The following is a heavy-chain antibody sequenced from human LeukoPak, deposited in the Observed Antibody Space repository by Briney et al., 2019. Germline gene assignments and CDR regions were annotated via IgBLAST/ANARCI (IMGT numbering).Heavy chain of an antibody. D-gene: IGHD1-26*01. CDR3: SREGTNSGNHRSYFDP. CDR2: VSYDGNIK. V-gene: IGHV3-30-3*01. J-gene: IGHJ5*02. Sequence: GGSLRLSCAACGFSYSTYALHWVRQDPGKGLEWVAAVSYDGNIKDYADSVKGRFTISRDNSKNILYLQMNSLRDEDTAMYYCSREGTNSGNHRSYFDPWGQGTLVTVSS. CDR1: GFSYSTYA.